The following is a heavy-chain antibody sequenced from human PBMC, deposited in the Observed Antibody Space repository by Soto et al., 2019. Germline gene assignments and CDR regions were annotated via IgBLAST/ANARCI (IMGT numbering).Heavy chain of an antibody. J-gene: IGHJ6*02. Sequence: ASVKVSCKASGYTFTSYGISWVRQAPGQGLEWMGWISAYNGNTNYAQKLQGRVTMTTDTSTSTAYMELRSLRSDDTAVYYCARVGYDFWSGFLIFGVDNYYYYGMDVWGQGTTVTVSS. CDR1: GYTFTSYG. CDR3: ARVGYDFWSGFLIFGVDNYYYYGMDV. D-gene: IGHD3-3*01. V-gene: IGHV1-18*01. CDR2: ISAYNGNT.